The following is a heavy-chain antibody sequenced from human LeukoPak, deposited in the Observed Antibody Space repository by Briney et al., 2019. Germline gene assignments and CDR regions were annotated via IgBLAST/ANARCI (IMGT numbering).Heavy chain of an antibody. V-gene: IGHV4-30-2*01. D-gene: IGHD2-15*01. CDR1: GGSISSGGYS. CDR2: IYHSGST. CDR3: ARASFQCSGGSCYSVRWFDP. J-gene: IGHJ5*02. Sequence: SETLSLTCAVSGGSISSGGYSWSWIRQPPGKGLGWVGYIYHSGSTYYNPSLKSRVTISVDRSKNQFSLKLSSVTAADTAVYYCARASFQCSGGSCYSVRWFDPWGQGTLVTVSS.